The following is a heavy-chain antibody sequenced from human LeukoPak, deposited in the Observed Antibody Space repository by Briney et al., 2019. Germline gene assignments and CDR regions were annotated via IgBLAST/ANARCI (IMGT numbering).Heavy chain of an antibody. J-gene: IGHJ4*02. D-gene: IGHD3-9*01. CDR3: ARHAYDILTGGSFDY. CDR1: GFTFSSYW. CDR2: IKQYGSEK. Sequence: GGSLRLSCAASGFTFSSYWMSWVRQAPGKGLECVANIKQYGSEKYYVDSVKGRFTISRGNAKDSLYLQMNSLRAEDTAVYYCARHAYDILTGGSFDYWGQGTLVTVSS. V-gene: IGHV3-7*03.